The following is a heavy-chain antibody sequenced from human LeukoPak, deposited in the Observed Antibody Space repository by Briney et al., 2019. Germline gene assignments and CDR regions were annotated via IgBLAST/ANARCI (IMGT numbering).Heavy chain of an antibody. D-gene: IGHD2-15*01. CDR3: AKGGGASCYSAAEI. J-gene: IGHJ4*02. CDR1: GFTFSSYA. Sequence: GGSLRLSCAASGFTFSSYAMSWVRQAPGKGLEGSSVINSNGGSTYYAASVKGRFTISRDNSKNTLYLQMNSLRAEDTALYYCAKGGGASCYSAAEIWGQGTLVTVSS. CDR2: INSNGGST. V-gene: IGHV3-23*01.